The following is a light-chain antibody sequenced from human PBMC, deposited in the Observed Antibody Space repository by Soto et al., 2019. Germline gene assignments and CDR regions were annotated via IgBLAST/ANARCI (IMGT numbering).Light chain of an antibody. CDR1: QSVDSSY. CDR2: GAS. Sequence: EIVLTQSPDTLSFTPGERATLSCGASQSVDSSYVAWYQQKPGQAPRLLIYGASSRATGIPDRFSGSGSGTDFTLTISRLEPEDFAVYYCQQYGNSRTFGQGTKVDIK. V-gene: IGKV3-20*01. J-gene: IGKJ1*01. CDR3: QQYGNSRT.